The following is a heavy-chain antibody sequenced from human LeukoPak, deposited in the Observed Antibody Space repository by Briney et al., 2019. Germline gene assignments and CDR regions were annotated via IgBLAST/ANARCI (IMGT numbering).Heavy chain of an antibody. CDR2: ISANGQAT. Sequence: GRSLRLSCSGSGFDFNTYDMSWVRQAPKMGLEWVSSISANGQATYYADSVEGRFTISRDNSKSTLYLQLNSLRAEDTATYYCARDPYNTILYRLAHWGQGTLVTVSS. V-gene: IGHV3-23*01. J-gene: IGHJ4*02. CDR1: GFDFNTYD. D-gene: IGHD3-10*01. CDR3: ARDPYNTILYRLAH.